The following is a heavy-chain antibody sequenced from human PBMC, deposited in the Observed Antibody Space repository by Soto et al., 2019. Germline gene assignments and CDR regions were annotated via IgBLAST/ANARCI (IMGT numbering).Heavy chain of an antibody. J-gene: IGHJ5*02. CDR1: GYTFTGYY. CDR2: INPNSGGT. V-gene: IGHV1-2*02. Sequence: QVQLVQSGAEVKKPGASVKVSCKASGYTFTGYYMHWVRQAPGQGLEWMGWINPNSGGTNYAQKFEGRVTMTGDTSISTAYMELSRVRSDDTAVYYCAREERGYSSSWYAGWFDPWGQGTLVTVSS. D-gene: IGHD6-13*01. CDR3: AREERGYSSSWYAGWFDP.